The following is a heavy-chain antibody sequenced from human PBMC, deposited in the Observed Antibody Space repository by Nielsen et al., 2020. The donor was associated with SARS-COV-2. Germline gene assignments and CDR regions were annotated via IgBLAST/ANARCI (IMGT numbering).Heavy chain of an antibody. CDR1: GGSISSYY. CDR3: ARVATHYYDSSGSTKYYYGMDV. J-gene: IGHJ6*02. CDR2: IYYSGST. Sequence: SETLSLTCTVSGGSISSYYWSWIRQPPGKGLEWIGYIYYSGSTNYNPSLKSRVTISVDTSKNQFSLKLSSVTAADTAVYYCARVATHYYDSSGSTKYYYGMDVWGQGTTVTVSS. V-gene: IGHV4-59*08. D-gene: IGHD3-22*01.